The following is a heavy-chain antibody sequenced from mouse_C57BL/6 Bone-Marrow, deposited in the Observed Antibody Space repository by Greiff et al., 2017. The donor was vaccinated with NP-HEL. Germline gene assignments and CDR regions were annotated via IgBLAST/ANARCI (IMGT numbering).Heavy chain of an antibody. D-gene: IGHD1-1*01. Sequence: QVQLKQSGAELARPGASVKLSCKASGYTFTSYGISWVKQRTGQGLEWIGEIYPRSGNTYYNEKFKGKATLTADKSSSTAYMELRNLTSDDSAVYVCAREEDYYGRSLAWFAYWGQGTLVTVSA. J-gene: IGHJ3*01. V-gene: IGHV1-81*01. CDR1: GYTFTSYG. CDR3: AREEDYYGRSLAWFAY. CDR2: IYPRSGNT.